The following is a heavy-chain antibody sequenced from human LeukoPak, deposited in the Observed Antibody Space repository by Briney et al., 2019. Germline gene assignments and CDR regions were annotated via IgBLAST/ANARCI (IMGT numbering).Heavy chain of an antibody. D-gene: IGHD1-26*01. CDR1: GFTFSSYG. Sequence: PGRSLRLSCAASGFTFSSYGMHWVRQAPGKGLEWVAVISYDGSNKYYADSVKGRFTISRDNSKNTLYLQMNSLRAEDTAVYYCAKGSGSYRYFDYWGQGTLVTVSS. CDR3: AKGSGSYRYFDY. V-gene: IGHV3-30*18. CDR2: ISYDGSNK. J-gene: IGHJ4*02.